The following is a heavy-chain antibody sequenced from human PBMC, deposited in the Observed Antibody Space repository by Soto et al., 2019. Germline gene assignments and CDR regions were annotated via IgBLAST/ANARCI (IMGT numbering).Heavy chain of an antibody. Sequence: GSLRLSCAASGFTFGNYAMNWVRQAPGKGLEWISSISDPGTSTYYANSVKGRFSMSRDNSKNTLFLQMNRLRADDTAVYFCAKSLVTPSDAFDLWGRGTLLTVSS. CDR3: AKSLVTPSDAFDL. J-gene: IGHJ3*01. D-gene: IGHD2-21*02. V-gene: IGHV3-23*01. CDR2: ISDPGTST. CDR1: GFTFGNYA.